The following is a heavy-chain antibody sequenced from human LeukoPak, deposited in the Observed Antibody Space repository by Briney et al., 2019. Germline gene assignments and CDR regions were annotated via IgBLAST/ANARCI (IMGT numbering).Heavy chain of an antibody. CDR3: ARVRFLETTGPIEIIYYYYYGMDV. J-gene: IGHJ6*02. CDR2: IIPIFGTA. Sequence: ASVKVSCKASGGTFSSYAISWVRQAPGQGLEWMGGIIPIFGTANYAQKFQGRVTITADESTSTAYMELSSLRSEDTAVYYCARVRFLETTGPIEIIYYYYYGMDVWGQGTTVTVSS. V-gene: IGHV1-69*13. CDR1: GGTFSSYA. D-gene: IGHD3-3*01.